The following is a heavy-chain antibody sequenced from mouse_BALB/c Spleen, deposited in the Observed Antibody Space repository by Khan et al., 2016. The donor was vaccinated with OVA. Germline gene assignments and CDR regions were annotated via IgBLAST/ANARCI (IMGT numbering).Heavy chain of an antibody. D-gene: IGHD2-10*02. J-gene: IGHJ2*02. Sequence: EVQLQESGPGLVKPSQSLSLTCTVTGYLITSDYAWNWIRQFPGNKLEWMGFISYTGNTKYNPSLRSRFSISLDTSKNQFFLQLNSVTTEDTATYYCARVYGGDFDYWGQGTSLTVSA. CDR1: GYLITSDYA. V-gene: IGHV3-2*02. CDR2: ISYTGNT. CDR3: ARVYGGDFDY.